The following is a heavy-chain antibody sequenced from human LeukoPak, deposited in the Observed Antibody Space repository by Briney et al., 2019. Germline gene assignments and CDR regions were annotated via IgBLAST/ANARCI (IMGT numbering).Heavy chain of an antibody. D-gene: IGHD2-2*02. J-gene: IGHJ5*02. CDR1: GGSFRGSY. Sequence: SETLSLTCAVYGGSFRGSYWSWIRQPPGKGLEWIGEINHIGSTNYNPSLKSRVTISVDTSKNQFSLKLSSVTAADTAVYYCARGRQDIVAVPATILRKSGRKRGRNWLDPWGQGTLVTVSS. V-gene: IGHV4-34*01. CDR2: INHIGST. CDR3: ARGRQDIVAVPATILRKSGRKRGRNWLDP.